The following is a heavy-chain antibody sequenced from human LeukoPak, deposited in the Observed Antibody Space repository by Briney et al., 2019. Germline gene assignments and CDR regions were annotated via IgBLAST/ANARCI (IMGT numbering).Heavy chain of an antibody. CDR1: GYTFTSYG. J-gene: IGHJ4*02. Sequence: ASVKVSCKASGYTFTSYGISWVRLAPGQGLEWMGWISAYNGNTNYAQKLQGRVTMTTDTSTSTAYMELRSLRSDDTAVYYCARDHGDTVTTTFGYFDYWGQGTLVTVSS. V-gene: IGHV1-18*01. CDR3: ARDHGDTVTTTFGYFDY. D-gene: IGHD4-11*01. CDR2: ISAYNGNT.